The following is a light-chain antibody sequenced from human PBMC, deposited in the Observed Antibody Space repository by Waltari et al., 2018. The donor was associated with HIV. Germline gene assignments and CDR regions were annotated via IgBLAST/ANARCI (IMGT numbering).Light chain of an antibody. CDR2: DVT. V-gene: IGLV2-11*01. Sequence: QSDLTQPRPVSASPGQSVTISCPGTSSDVGAYDFVSWYQLRPGEAPQLMIYDVTKRPAGVSERFSGPKSANAASLTSAGLQAEDEAEYYCCSDAGTYTLKFGGGTKLTV. J-gene: IGLJ2*01. CDR1: SSDVGAYDF. CDR3: CSDAGTYTLK.